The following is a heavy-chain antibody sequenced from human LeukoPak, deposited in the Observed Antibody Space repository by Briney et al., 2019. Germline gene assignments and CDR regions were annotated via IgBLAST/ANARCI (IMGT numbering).Heavy chain of an antibody. V-gene: IGHV3-53*01. CDR1: GFTVSSNY. CDR2: IYSGGST. D-gene: IGHD6-25*01. J-gene: IGHJ6*02. Sequence: GGSLRPSCAASGFTVSSNYMSWVRQAPGKGLEWVSVIYSGGSTYYADSVKGRFTISRDNSKNTLYLQMNSLRAEDTAVYYCVIGKEAAAYGMDVWGQGTTVTVSS. CDR3: VIGKEAAAYGMDV.